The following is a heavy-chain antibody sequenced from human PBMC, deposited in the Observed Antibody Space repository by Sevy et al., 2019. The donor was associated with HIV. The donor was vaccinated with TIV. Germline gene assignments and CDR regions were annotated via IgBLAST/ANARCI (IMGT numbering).Heavy chain of an antibody. V-gene: IGHV3-30*02. Sequence: GGSLRLSCAASGFSFSSYGMHWVRQAPGKGLEWVAFIRYDGSNKYFADSVKGRFTISRDNSKNTLYLQMNSLGAEDTAVYYCAKDRSDILTSYPPLGMDVWGQGTTVTVSS. CDR1: GFSFSSYG. CDR3: AKDRSDILTSYPPLGMDV. CDR2: IRYDGSNK. D-gene: IGHD3-9*01. J-gene: IGHJ6*02.